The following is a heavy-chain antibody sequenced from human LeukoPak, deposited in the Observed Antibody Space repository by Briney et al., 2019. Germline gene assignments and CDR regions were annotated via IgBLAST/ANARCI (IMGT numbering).Heavy chain of an antibody. J-gene: IGHJ4*02. Sequence: GGSLRLSCAASGFTFSSYWMSWVRQAPGKGLEWVANIKETGSEKNYLDSVKGRFTISRDNAKNSLYLQMDSLRAEDTAVYYCAKDTSIGRYCTNGVCSPFDYWGQGTLVTVSS. CDR2: IKETGSEK. CDR1: GFTFSSYW. D-gene: IGHD2-8*01. V-gene: IGHV3-7*03. CDR3: AKDTSIGRYCTNGVCSPFDY.